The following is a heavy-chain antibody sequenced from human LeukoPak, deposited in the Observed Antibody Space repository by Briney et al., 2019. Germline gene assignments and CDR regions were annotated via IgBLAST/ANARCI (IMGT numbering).Heavy chain of an antibody. CDR3: AGTLDYGDFFDY. D-gene: IGHD4-17*01. Sequence: PGGSLRLSCAASGFTFSSYSMNWVRQAPGKGLEWVSSISSSSSYIYYADSVKGRFTISRDNAKNSLYLQMNSLRAEDTAVYYCAGTLDYGDFFDYWGQGTLVTVSS. CDR1: GFTFSSYS. CDR2: ISSSSSYI. V-gene: IGHV3-21*01. J-gene: IGHJ4*02.